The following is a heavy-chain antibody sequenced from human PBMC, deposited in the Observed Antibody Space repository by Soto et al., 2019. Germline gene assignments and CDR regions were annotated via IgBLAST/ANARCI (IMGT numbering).Heavy chain of an antibody. V-gene: IGHV4-39*01. J-gene: IGHJ5*02. CDR3: ARRERAAGTDWWFDP. Sequence: QLQLQESGPGLVKPSETLSLTCTVSGGSISSSSFHWGWIRQPPGKGLEWIGSIYYSGSTYYSPSLKLRVTISVDTSKNQVSLKLSSVTAADTAVYYCARRERAAGTDWWFDPWGQGTLVTVSS. CDR1: GGSISSSSFH. D-gene: IGHD6-13*01. CDR2: IYYSGST.